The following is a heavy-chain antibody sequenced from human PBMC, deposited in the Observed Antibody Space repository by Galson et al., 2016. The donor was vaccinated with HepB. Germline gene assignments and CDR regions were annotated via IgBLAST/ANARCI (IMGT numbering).Heavy chain of an antibody. CDR2: IFYNEGA. CDR3: ASTDLGYPKDAFDI. Sequence: SETLSLTCTVSGGSISHYYWSWIRQSPGKGLEWIGYIFYNEGATYHPSLKSRVTISVDTSKKQVSLRLNSVTAADTAVYYCASTDLGYPKDAFDIWGQGTMVIVSS. D-gene: IGHD5-18*01. J-gene: IGHJ3*02. CDR1: GGSISHYY. V-gene: IGHV4-59*01.